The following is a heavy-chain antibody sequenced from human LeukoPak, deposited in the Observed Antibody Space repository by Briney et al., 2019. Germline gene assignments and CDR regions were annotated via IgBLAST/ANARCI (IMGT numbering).Heavy chain of an antibody. CDR1: GFTFSSYG. CDR3: ACDYGGNSGVDY. J-gene: IGHJ4*02. D-gene: IGHD4-23*01. CDR2: IWFDGSDK. V-gene: IGHV3-30*02. Sequence: GGSLRLSCPASGFTFSSYGMHWVRKAPGKGLEWVTFIWFDGSDKYYADSVKGRFTISRDNSKNTLYLQMNSLRAEDTAVYYCACDYGGNSGVDYWGQGTLVTVSS.